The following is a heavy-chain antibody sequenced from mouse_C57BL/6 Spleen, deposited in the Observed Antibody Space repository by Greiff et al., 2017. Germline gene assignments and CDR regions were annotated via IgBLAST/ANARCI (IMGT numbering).Heavy chain of an antibody. V-gene: IGHV1-81*01. J-gene: IGHJ4*01. CDR2: IYPRSGNT. CDR3: AREKTDYYAMDY. Sequence: VMLVESGAELARPGASVKLSCKASGYTFTSYGISWVKQRTGQGLEWIGEIYPRSGNTYYNEKFKGKATLTADKSSSTAYMELRSLTSEDSAVYFCAREKTDYYAMDYWGQGTSVTVSS. CDR1: GYTFTSYG.